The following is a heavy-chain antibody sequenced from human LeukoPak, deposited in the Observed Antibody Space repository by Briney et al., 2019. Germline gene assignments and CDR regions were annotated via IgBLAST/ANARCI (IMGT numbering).Heavy chain of an antibody. CDR1: GGSISSYY. CDR2: FHYSGST. V-gene: IGHV4-59*01. Sequence: SETLSLTCTVSGGSISSYYWNWIRQPPGEGLEWIGYFHYSGSTNYNPSLKSRVTISVDTSKNQFSLKLSSVTAADTAVYYCARSYDFWSGYYGPHYWGQGTLVTVSS. CDR3: ARSYDFWSGYYGPHY. D-gene: IGHD3-3*01. J-gene: IGHJ4*02.